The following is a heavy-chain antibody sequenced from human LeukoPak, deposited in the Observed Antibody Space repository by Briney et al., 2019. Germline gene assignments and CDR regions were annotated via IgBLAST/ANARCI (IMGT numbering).Heavy chain of an antibody. CDR3: ARLAYSGSYPNYFDY. Sequence: SETLSLTCTVSGGSISNSGYYWGWIRRPPGKGLEWIGTIYYRGSTYYTSSLKSRVTISVDTSKNQFSLRLTSVTAADTAVYYCARLAYSGSYPNYFDYWGQGTLVSASS. V-gene: IGHV4-39*01. J-gene: IGHJ4*02. CDR1: GGSISNSGYY. CDR2: IYYRGST. D-gene: IGHD1-26*01.